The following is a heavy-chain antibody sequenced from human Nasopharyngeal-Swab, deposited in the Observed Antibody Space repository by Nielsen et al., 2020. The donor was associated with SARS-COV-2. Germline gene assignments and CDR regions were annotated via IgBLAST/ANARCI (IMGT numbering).Heavy chain of an antibody. CDR3: TTGTGSSGEYYGMDV. D-gene: IGHD6-6*01. V-gene: IGHV3-15*01. Sequence: GGSLRLSCAASGFTFSNAWMSWVRQAPGKGLEWVGRIKSKTDGGTTDYAAPVKGRFIISRDDSKNTLYLQMNSLKTEDTAVYYCTTGTGSSGEYYGMDVWGQGTTGTVSS. CDR1: GFTFSNAW. CDR2: IKSKTDGGTT. J-gene: IGHJ6*02.